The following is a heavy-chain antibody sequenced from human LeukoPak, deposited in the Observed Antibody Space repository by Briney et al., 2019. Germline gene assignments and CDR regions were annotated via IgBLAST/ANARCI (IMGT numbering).Heavy chain of an antibody. V-gene: IGHV3-15*01. Sequence: GGSLRLSCAASGFTFSNAWMSWVRQAPGKGLEWVGRIKSKTDGGTTDYAAPVKGRFTISRDDSKNTLYLQMNSLRAEDTAVYYCAKDLIWLAYYFDYWGQGTLVTVSS. CDR3: AKDLIWLAYYFDY. CDR2: IKSKTDGGTT. J-gene: IGHJ4*02. CDR1: GFTFSNAW. D-gene: IGHD6-19*01.